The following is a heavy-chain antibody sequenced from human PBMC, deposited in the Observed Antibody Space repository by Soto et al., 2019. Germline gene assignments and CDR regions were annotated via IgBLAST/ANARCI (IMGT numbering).Heavy chain of an antibody. V-gene: IGHV3-9*01. J-gene: IGHJ3*02. CDR3: AKDRYSGLRDAFDI. Sequence: GGSLRLSCAASGFTFDDYAMHWVRQAPGKGLEWVSGISWNSGSIGYADSVKGRFTISRDNAKNSLYLQMNSLRAEDTALYYCAKDRYSGLRDAFDIWGQGTMVTVSS. D-gene: IGHD5-12*01. CDR1: GFTFDDYA. CDR2: ISWNSGSI.